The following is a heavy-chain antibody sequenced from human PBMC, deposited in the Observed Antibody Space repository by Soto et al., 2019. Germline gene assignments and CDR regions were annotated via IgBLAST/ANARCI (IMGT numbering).Heavy chain of an antibody. D-gene: IGHD3-3*01. Sequence: SETLSLTCTVSGFSISSGDYYWSWIRQPPGEGLEWIGYIYYSGSTYYNPSLKSRVTISVDTSKNQFSLKLSSVTAADTAVYYCARDRVLRFLEWPDYYGMDVWGQGTTVTVSS. CDR1: GFSISSGDYY. CDR2: IYYSGST. V-gene: IGHV4-30-4*01. CDR3: ARDRVLRFLEWPDYYGMDV. J-gene: IGHJ6*02.